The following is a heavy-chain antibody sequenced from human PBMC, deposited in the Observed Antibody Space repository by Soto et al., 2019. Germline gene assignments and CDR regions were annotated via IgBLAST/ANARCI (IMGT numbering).Heavy chain of an antibody. CDR1: GFTVSSNY. Sequence: EVQLVESGGGLVQPGGSLRLSCAASGFTVSSNYMSWVRQAPGKGLEWVSVIFTGGSTYYADSVKGRFTISRHSSKNMVYLQMNSLRAEDTDVYYCARDRYSSGWLDAFDIWGQGTMVTVSS. J-gene: IGHJ3*02. D-gene: IGHD6-19*01. CDR3: ARDRYSSGWLDAFDI. V-gene: IGHV3-53*04. CDR2: IFTGGST.